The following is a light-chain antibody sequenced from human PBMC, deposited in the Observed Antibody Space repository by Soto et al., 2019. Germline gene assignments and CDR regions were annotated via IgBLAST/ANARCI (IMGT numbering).Light chain of an antibody. Sequence: IVMTQSPATLSVSPGERATLSCRASQTVNSNLAWYQKKPGQAPRLLIYGASTRAPGIPARFSGSGSGTEFTLTISCLQSEDFATYYCQQYYSYPRTFGQGTKVDIK. CDR3: QQYYSYPRT. V-gene: IGKV3D-15*01. CDR1: QTVNSN. CDR2: GAS. J-gene: IGKJ1*01.